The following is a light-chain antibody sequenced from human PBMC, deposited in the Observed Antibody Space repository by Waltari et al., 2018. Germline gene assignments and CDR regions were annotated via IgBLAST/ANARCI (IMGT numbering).Light chain of an antibody. CDR2: AAS. CDR1: QGISSY. V-gene: IGKV1-9*01. CDR3: QHSYSTPPFT. J-gene: IGKJ3*01. Sequence: DIQLTQSPSFLSASVGDRVTITCRASQGISSYLAWYQQKPGRAPKLLIYAASTLQSGVPSRFSGSGSGTEFTLAISSLQTEDFATYYCQHSYSTPPFTFGPGTKVDIK.